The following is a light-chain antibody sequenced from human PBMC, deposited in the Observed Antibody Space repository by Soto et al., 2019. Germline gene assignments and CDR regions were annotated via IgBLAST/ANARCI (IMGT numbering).Light chain of an antibody. CDR3: SLYISGSTYV. J-gene: IGLJ1*01. CDR1: SSDVGSYNR. Sequence: QSALTQPPSVSGSPGQSVTISCTATSSDVGSYNRLSWYQQPPGTAPKLIMYEVNTRPSGVPDRFSGSKSGSTASLTISGLQAEDEADYYCSLYISGSTYVFGTGTKLTVL. CDR2: EVN. V-gene: IGLV2-18*01.